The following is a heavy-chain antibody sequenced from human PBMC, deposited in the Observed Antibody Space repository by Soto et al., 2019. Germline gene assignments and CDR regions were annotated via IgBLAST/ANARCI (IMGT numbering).Heavy chain of an antibody. CDR3: APVDTTLITDY. V-gene: IGHV1-69*06. CDR1: GGTFSNFA. J-gene: IGHJ4*01. D-gene: IGHD5-18*01. Sequence: SVKVSCKAFGGTFSNFAISWVRQAPGHGLEWVGGILPIFGTTIYAQKLKDRVTITADKSTTTVYMEMSGLRSEDTDMYYCAPVDTTLITDYWGRGTLVTVSS. CDR2: ILPIFGTT.